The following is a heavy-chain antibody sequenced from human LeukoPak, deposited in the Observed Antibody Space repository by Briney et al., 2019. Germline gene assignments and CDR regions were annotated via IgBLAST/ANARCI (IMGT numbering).Heavy chain of an antibody. CDR1: GFTFSSNA. D-gene: IGHD3-22*01. V-gene: IGHV3-30*01. Sequence: GGCLRLSCAASGFTFSSNAMHWVRQAPGKGLEWVAVISYDGSDKYYADSVKGRFTISRDNSKNTLDLEMNSLSAEDTAVYYCARDPYYYDSSGYVDYWGQGTLVTVSS. CDR3: ARDPYYYDSSGYVDY. J-gene: IGHJ4*02. CDR2: ISYDGSDK.